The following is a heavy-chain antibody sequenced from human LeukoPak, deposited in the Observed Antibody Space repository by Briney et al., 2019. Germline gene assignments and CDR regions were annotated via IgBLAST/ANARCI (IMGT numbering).Heavy chain of an antibody. Sequence: SVKVSCKASGGTFSSYAISWVRQAPGQGLEWMGGIIPIFGTANYAQKFQGRVTITADKSTSTAYMELSSLRSDDTAVYYCARGELERRVLYYWGQGTLVTVSS. CDR1: GGTFSSYA. D-gene: IGHD1-1*01. CDR2: IIPIFGTA. J-gene: IGHJ4*02. CDR3: ARGELERRVLYY. V-gene: IGHV1-69*06.